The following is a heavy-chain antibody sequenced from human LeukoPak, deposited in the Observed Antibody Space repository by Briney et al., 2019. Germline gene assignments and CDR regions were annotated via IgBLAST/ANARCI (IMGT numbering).Heavy chain of an antibody. J-gene: IGHJ4*02. CDR3: ASWEYSSSSLWGTYPYYFDY. CDR1: GFTFSSYS. V-gene: IGHV3-21*01. CDR2: ISSSSSYI. Sequence: GGSLRLSCAASGFTFSSYSMNWVRQAPGKGLEWVSSISSSSSYIYYADSVKGRFTISRDNAKNSLYLRMNSLRAEDTAVYYCASWEYSSSSLWGTYPYYFDYWGQGTLVTVSS. D-gene: IGHD6-13*01.